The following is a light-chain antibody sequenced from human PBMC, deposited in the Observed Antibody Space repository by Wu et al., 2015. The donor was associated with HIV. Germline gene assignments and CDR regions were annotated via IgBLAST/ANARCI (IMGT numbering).Light chain of an antibody. J-gene: IGKJ4*01. CDR2: GAS. CDR3: QQYNNWPPLT. CDR1: QSISTK. V-gene: IGKV3-15*01. Sequence: EIVMTQSPATLSVSPGERASLSCRASQSISTKLAWYQQKPGQAPRLLIYGASTRATGIPARFSGSGSGTEFTLTISSLQFEDFALYYCQQYNNWPPLTFGGGTKVEIK.